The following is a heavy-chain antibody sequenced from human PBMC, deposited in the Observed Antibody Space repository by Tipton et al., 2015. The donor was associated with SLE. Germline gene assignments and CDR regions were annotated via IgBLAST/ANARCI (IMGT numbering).Heavy chain of an antibody. CDR3: AKVVPWGATVRNLDS. J-gene: IGHJ4*02. CDR2: FYGDHKTVLYGGGRA. V-gene: IGHV3-23*03. Sequence: GSLRLSCAASGFTFSSNAMSWVRQAPGKGLEVVSVFYGDHKTVLYGGGRASYAESVRGRFTISRDNSKNTLYLQMNSLTPEDTAVYYCAKVVPWGATVRNLDSWGQGTLVTVSS. D-gene: IGHD3-10*01. CDR1: GFTFSSNA.